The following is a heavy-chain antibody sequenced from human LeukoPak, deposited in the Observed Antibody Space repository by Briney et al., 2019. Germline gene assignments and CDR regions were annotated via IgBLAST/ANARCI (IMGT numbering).Heavy chain of an antibody. CDR3: ATFRFLGT. CDR1: GFTFSSYW. V-gene: IGHV3-7*03. D-gene: IGHD3-3*01. J-gene: IGHJ3*01. Sequence: GGSLRLSCAASGFTFSSYWMTWVRQAPGKGLEWVANIKPGGNEKYYVDSVKGRFTISRDNAKNSLYLQMNSLRAEDTAVYYCATFRFLGTWGQGTMVTVSP. CDR2: IKPGGNEK.